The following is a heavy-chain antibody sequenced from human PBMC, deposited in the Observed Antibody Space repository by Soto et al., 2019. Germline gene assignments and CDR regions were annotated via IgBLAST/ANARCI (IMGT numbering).Heavy chain of an antibody. CDR3: AMGYYDFWSGQGAFYY. CDR2: INAGNGNT. V-gene: IGHV1-3*01. CDR1: GYTFTSYG. D-gene: IGHD3-3*01. J-gene: IGHJ4*02. Sequence: ASVKVCCKASGYTFTSYGMHWVRQAPGQRLEWMGWINAGNGNTKYSQKFQGRVTITRDTSASTAYMELSSLRSEDTAVYYCAMGYYDFWSGQGAFYYWGQGTLVTVSS.